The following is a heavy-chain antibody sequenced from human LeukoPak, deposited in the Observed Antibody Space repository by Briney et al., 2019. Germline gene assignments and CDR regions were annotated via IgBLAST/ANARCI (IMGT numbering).Heavy chain of an antibody. Sequence: SGTLSLTCTVSGGSISSYYWSWIRQPAGKGLEWIGRIYTSGSTNYNPSFKSRVTMSVDTSKNQFSLKPSSVTAADTAVYYCARDYDSSGHSDYWFDPWGQGTLVTVSS. CDR1: GGSISSYY. J-gene: IGHJ5*02. V-gene: IGHV4-4*07. D-gene: IGHD3-22*01. CDR2: IYTSGST. CDR3: ARDYDSSGHSDYWFDP.